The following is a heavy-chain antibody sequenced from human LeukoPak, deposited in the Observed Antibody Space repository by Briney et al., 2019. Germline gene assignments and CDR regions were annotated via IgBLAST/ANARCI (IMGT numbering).Heavy chain of an antibody. J-gene: IGHJ4*02. CDR1: GFTFDDYA. Sequence: PGGSLRLSCAASGFTFDDYAMHWVRQAPGKGLEWVSGISWNSGGIGYADSVKGRSTISRDNAKNSLYLQMNSLRAEDTALYYCAKGNYYDSSGPLGYWGQGTLVTVSS. D-gene: IGHD3-22*01. V-gene: IGHV3-9*01. CDR2: ISWNSGGI. CDR3: AKGNYYDSSGPLGY.